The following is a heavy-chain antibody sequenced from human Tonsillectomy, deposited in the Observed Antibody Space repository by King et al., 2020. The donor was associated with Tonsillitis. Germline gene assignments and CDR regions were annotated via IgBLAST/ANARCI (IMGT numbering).Heavy chain of an antibody. CDR2: ILFDGSYK. D-gene: IGHD5-24*01. CDR1: GFSFSTYD. J-gene: IGHJ4*02. V-gene: IGHV3-33*05. Sequence: VQLVESGGGVVQPGRSLRLSCAASGFSFSTYDMYWVRQAPGKGLEWVAVILFDGSYKYYADSVTGRFTISRDNSKNTLYLQMNSLRAEDTAVYYCARDSDGYIFDYWGQGTLVTVSS. CDR3: ARDSDGYIFDY.